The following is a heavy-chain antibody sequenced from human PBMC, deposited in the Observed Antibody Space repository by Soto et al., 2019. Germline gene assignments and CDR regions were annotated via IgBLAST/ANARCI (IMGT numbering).Heavy chain of an antibody. CDR2: ISFDGTTQ. Sequence: QVQLVESGGGVIQPGRSLRLSCVASGFMFNAYGMHWVRQAPGKGLEWVAVISFDGTTQYYEESGKGRFTISRDNSKNTLYLQMDSLREEDTALYYCVKAGTMAGSGTTPRSFDVWGRGTMVTVSS. CDR3: VKAGTMAGSGTTPRSFDV. V-gene: IGHV3-33*05. J-gene: IGHJ3*01. CDR1: GFMFNAYG. D-gene: IGHD1-26*01.